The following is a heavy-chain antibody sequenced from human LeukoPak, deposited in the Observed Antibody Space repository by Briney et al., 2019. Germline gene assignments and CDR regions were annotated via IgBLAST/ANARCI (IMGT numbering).Heavy chain of an antibody. CDR2: IDPSDSYT. J-gene: IGHJ4*02. Sequence: GDSLRISRMVSGYSFTSSLISWERLMPGKGQEQMGRIDPSDSYTNYSPSFQGHVTISADKSISTAYLQWSSLKASDTAMYYCARHRSYNYFDYWGQGTLVTVSS. CDR1: GYSFTSSL. CDR3: ARHRSYNYFDY. V-gene: IGHV5-10-1*01. D-gene: IGHD1-26*01.